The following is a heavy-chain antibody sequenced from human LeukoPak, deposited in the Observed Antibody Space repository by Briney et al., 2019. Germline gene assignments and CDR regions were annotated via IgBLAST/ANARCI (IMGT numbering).Heavy chain of an antibody. J-gene: IGHJ4*02. CDR2: INRSGST. V-gene: IGHV4-34*01. CDR1: GGSFSGYY. CDR3: ASGRSGSYYVRRTFDY. D-gene: IGHD1-26*01. Sequence: SETLSLTCAVYGGSFSGYYWSWIRQPPGRGLEWIGEINRSGSTNYNPSRKSRVTISLDTSKNQFSLKLSSVTAADTAVYYCASGRSGSYYVRRTFDYWGQGTLVTVSS.